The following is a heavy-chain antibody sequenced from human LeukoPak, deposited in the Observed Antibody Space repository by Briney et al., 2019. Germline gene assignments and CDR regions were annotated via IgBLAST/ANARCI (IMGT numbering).Heavy chain of an antibody. D-gene: IGHD6-13*01. Sequence: GGSLRLSCAASGFTFSSYGMNWVRQAPGKGLEWVSAISGSGGSPYYADSVKGRFTISRDNSKNTLYLQMNSLRAEDTAVYYCAREGYSSSWYSVYYYMDVWGKGTTVTVSS. CDR3: AREGYSSSWYSVYYYMDV. CDR1: GFTFSSYG. J-gene: IGHJ6*03. V-gene: IGHV3-23*01. CDR2: ISGSGGSP.